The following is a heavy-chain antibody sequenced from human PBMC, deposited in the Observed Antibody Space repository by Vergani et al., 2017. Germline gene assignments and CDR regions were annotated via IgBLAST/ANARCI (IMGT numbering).Heavy chain of an antibody. V-gene: IGHV4-34*01. J-gene: IGHJ4*02. CDR2: INHSGST. Sequence: QVQLQQWGAGLLKPSETLSLTCAVYGGSFSGYYWSWIRQPPGKGLEWIGEINHSGSTNYNPSLKSRVTISVDTSKNQFSLKLSSVTAAETAVYYCARAKRLHGTFDYWGQGTLVTVSS. CDR3: ARAKRLHGTFDY. D-gene: IGHD3-16*01. CDR1: GGSFSGYY.